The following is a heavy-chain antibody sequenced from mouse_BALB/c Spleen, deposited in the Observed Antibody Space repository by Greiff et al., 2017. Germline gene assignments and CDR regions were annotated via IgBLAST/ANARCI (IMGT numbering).Heavy chain of an antibody. CDR3: ARYYDGYYEDAMDY. D-gene: IGHD2-3*01. CDR1: GDSITSGY. Sequence: EVKLQESGPSLVKPSQTLSLTCSVTGDSITSGYWNWIRKFPGNKLEYMGYISYSGSTYYNPSLKSRISITRDTSKNQYYLQLNSVTTEDTATYYCARYYDGYYEDAMDYWGQGTSVTVSS. V-gene: IGHV3-8*02. J-gene: IGHJ4*01. CDR2: ISYSGST.